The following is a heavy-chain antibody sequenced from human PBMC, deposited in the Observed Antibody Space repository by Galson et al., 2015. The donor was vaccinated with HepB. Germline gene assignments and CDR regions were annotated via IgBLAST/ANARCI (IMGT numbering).Heavy chain of an antibody. CDR1: TFIFSTYS. Sequence: SLRLSCAASTFIFSTYSMNWVRQAPGKGLEWISYISSSSTSIYYADSVKGRFTISRDNAKNSLYLQMNSLRAEDTAVYYCARGRLYSSSSYFDYWGQGTLVTVSS. CDR2: ISSSSTSI. D-gene: IGHD6-6*01. V-gene: IGHV3-48*04. CDR3: ARGRLYSSSSYFDY. J-gene: IGHJ4*02.